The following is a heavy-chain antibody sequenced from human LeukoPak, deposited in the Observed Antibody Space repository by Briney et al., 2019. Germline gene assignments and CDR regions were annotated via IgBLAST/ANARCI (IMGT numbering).Heavy chain of an antibody. CDR1: GFTFSGYG. CDR2: ISNDGSNK. D-gene: IGHD2-21*02. V-gene: IGHV3-30*03. Sequence: GGSLRLSCAASGFTFSGYGMHWVRQAPGKGLECVALISNDGSNKNYADSVKGRFTISRDNSKNTLYLQMDRLRAEDTAVYYCARDWARGDSYYVDYWGQGTLVTVSS. CDR3: ARDWARGDSYYVDY. J-gene: IGHJ4*02.